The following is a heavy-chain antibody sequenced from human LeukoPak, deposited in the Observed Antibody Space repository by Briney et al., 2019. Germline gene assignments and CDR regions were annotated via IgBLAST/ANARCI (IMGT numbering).Heavy chain of an antibody. J-gene: IGHJ5*02. Sequence: GSSVTVSCQASGFTLPSSAMQWVRQARAQRGAWIGWIFVGSGKTHFPRKFQDRVTITADKSPRPAYMELSSLRSEDTAVYYRARDRVGVVAPNLFDPWGQGTLVTVSS. CDR3: ARDRVGVVAPNLFDP. CDR1: GFTLPSSA. CDR2: IFVGSGKT. D-gene: IGHD2-2*01. V-gene: IGHV1-58*02.